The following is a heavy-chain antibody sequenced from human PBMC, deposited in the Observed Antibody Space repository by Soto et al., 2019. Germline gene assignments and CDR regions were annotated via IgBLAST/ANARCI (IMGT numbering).Heavy chain of an antibody. CDR1: GGSFSGYY. J-gene: IGHJ4*02. D-gene: IGHD1-1*01. CDR2: INHSGST. CDR3: ARRLTGLRVMDY. V-gene: IGHV4-34*01. Sequence: SETLSLTCAVYGGSFSGYYWSWIRQPPGKGLEWIGEINHSGSTNYNPSLKSRVTISVDTSKNQFSLKLSSVTAADTAGYYCARRLTGLRVMDYWGQGTLVTVS.